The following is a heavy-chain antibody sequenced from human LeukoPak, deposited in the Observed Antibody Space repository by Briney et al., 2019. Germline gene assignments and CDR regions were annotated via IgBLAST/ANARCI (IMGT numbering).Heavy chain of an antibody. Sequence: GGSLRLSCAASGFTFSSYGMHWVRQAPGKGLEWVAVISYDGSNKYYADSVKGRFTISRDNSKNTLYLQMNSLRAEDTAVYYCAKDLLNSSGWYVKPMDFQHWGQGTPVTVSS. CDR2: ISYDGSNK. D-gene: IGHD6-19*01. J-gene: IGHJ1*01. CDR1: GFTFSSYG. CDR3: AKDLLNSSGWYVKPMDFQH. V-gene: IGHV3-30*18.